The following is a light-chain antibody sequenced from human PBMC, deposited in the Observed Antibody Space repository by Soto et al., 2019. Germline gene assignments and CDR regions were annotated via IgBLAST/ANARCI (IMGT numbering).Light chain of an antibody. CDR1: SSDVGGYKH. J-gene: IGLJ1*01. CDR3: NSQRSSGTRV. CDR2: EVS. Sequence: QYVLAQPASVSWSPGQSITISCTGTSSDVGGYKHVSWYQHHPGKAPKLMIYEVSNRPSGVSNRFSGSKSGYTASLTISGLQAEDEADYYCNSQRSSGTRVFGTGTKVTVL. V-gene: IGLV2-14*01.